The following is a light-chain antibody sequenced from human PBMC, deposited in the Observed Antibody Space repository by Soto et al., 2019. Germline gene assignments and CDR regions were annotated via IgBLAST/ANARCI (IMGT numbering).Light chain of an antibody. CDR1: QNIVNW. Sequence: DIQMTQSPSTLSPSVGDRVTITCRASQNIVNWLAWYQQKPGKAPKILIYGASTLERGVPSRFSGSGSGTKFTLTITNLQPDDFATYYCQQYNTYSVTFGQGTRLEIK. CDR2: GAS. V-gene: IGKV1-5*01. J-gene: IGKJ5*01. CDR3: QQYNTYSVT.